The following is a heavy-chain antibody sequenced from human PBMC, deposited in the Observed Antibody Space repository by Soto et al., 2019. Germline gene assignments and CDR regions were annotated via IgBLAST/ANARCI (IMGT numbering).Heavy chain of an antibody. CDR3: ARESGDWPLNWFDP. J-gene: IGHJ5*02. CDR1: GFNFSNHW. Sequence: PGGSLRLSCAASGFNFSNHWMHWVRQRPGEGLVWVSRITSDGKSKAYAESVKGRFAISRDNAKNTLYLQMNGLTAEDTAAYYCARESGDWPLNWFDPWGLGTLVTVSS. D-gene: IGHD2-21*02. CDR2: ITSDGKSK. V-gene: IGHV3-74*01.